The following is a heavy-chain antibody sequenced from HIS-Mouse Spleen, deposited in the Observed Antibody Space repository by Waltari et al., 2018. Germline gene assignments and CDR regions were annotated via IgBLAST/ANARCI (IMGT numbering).Heavy chain of an antibody. J-gene: IGHJ3*02. CDR2: IYYSGST. CDR3: ARDGYSGYGHDAFYI. V-gene: IGHV4-39*07. Sequence: QLQLQESGPGLVKPSETLSLTCTISGGSICSSSYYWGWVRQPPGKGLEWIGSIYYSGSTYYNPSLKSRVTISVDTSKNQFSLKLSSVTAADTAVYYCARDGYSGYGHDAFYIWGQGTMVTVSS. D-gene: IGHD5-12*01. CDR1: GGSICSSSYY.